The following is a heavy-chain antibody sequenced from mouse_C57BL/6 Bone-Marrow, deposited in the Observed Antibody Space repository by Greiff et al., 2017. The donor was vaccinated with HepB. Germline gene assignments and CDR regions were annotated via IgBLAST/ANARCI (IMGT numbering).Heavy chain of an antibody. D-gene: IGHD2-3*01. V-gene: IGHV14-4*01. CDR3: TTTGLLDYFDY. J-gene: IGHJ2*01. Sequence: EVMLVESGAELVRPGASVKLSCTASGFNIKDDYMHWVKQRPEQGLEWIGWIDPENGDTEYASKFQGKATITADTSSNTAYLQLSSLTSEDTAVYYCTTTGLLDYFDYWGQGTTLTVSS. CDR1: GFNIKDDY. CDR2: IDPENGDT.